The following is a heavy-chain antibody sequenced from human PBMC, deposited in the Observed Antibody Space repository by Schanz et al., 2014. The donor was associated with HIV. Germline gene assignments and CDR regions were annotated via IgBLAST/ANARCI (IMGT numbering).Heavy chain of an antibody. V-gene: IGHV3-23*01. Sequence: EVQLLESGGGLVQPGGFLRLSCAASRFTFSRYGMSWVRQTPDKGLEWGSSISGNGDSAYYADSVRGRFTISRDNSLHMLYLEMKSLRAEDTAVYYCAKDPGILPRTYFDSWGQGTPVTVSP. CDR2: ISGNGDSA. CDR1: RFTFSRYG. CDR3: AKDPGILPRTYFDS. J-gene: IGHJ4*02. D-gene: IGHD2-2*02.